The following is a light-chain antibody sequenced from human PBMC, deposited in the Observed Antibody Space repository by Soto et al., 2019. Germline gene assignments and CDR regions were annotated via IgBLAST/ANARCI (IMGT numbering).Light chain of an antibody. V-gene: IGLV2-14*01. CDR3: SSYTSSSPLWV. CDR1: SSDVGGYNY. CDR2: EVS. J-gene: IGLJ3*02. Sequence: QSALTQPASVSGSPGQSSTISCTGTSSDVGGYNYVSWYQQHPGKAPKLMIYEVSNRPSGVSNRFSGSKSGNTASLTISGLQAEDESDYYCSSYTSSSPLWVFGGGTKLTVL.